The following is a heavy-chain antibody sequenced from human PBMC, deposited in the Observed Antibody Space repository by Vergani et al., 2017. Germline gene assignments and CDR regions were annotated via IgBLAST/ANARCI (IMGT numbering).Heavy chain of an antibody. CDR3: ARDPGFGELFFYYGMDV. CDR2: IIPILGIA. D-gene: IGHD3-10*01. J-gene: IGHJ6*02. CDR1: GGTFSSYT. Sequence: QVQLVQSGAEVKKPGSSVKVSCKASGGTFSSYTISWVRQAPGQGLEWMGRIIPILGIANYAQKFQGRVTITADKSTRTAYMELSSLRSEDTAVYYCARDPGFGELFFYYGMDVWGQGTTVTVSS. V-gene: IGHV1-69*08.